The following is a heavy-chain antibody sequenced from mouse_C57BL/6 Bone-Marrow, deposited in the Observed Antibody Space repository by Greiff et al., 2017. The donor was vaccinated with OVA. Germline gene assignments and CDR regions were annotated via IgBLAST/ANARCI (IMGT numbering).Heavy chain of an antibody. J-gene: IGHJ2*01. CDR2: FYPGRGSI. V-gene: IGHV1-62-2*01. CDR1: GYTFTEYT. D-gene: IGHD1-1*01. Sequence: VQLQQSGAELVKPGASVKLSCKASGYTFTEYTIHWVKQRSGQGLEWIGWFYPGRGSIKYNEKFKDKATLTADKSSSTVYMELSRLTSEDSAVYFCARHENYYGSRRSYYFDYWGQGTTLTVSS. CDR3: ARHENYYGSRRSYYFDY.